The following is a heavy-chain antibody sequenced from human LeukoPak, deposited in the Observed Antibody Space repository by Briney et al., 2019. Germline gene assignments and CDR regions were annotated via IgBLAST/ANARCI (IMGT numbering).Heavy chain of an antibody. D-gene: IGHD2/OR15-2a*01. CDR3: ARGSTTGWYFDY. V-gene: IGHV4-34*01. J-gene: IGHJ4*02. CDR1: GGSFSGYY. Sequence: SETLSLTCAVYGGSFSGYYWSWIRQPPGKGLEWIGEINHSGSTNYKPSLKSRVTISVDRSQNQFSLKLTSVTAADTAVYYCARGSTTGWYFDYWGQGALVTVSS. CDR2: INHSGST.